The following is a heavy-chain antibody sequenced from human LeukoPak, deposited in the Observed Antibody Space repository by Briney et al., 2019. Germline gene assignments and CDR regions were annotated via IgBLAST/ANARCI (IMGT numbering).Heavy chain of an antibody. CDR1: GYSFTGYY. D-gene: IGHD3-3*01. J-gene: IGHJ3*01. V-gene: IGHV1-2*02. Sequence: GASVKVSCKASGYSFTGYYIHWVRQAPGQGLEWMGWINPKSGGTDSAEKFEGRVTMTRDTSIRTSFLELGRLKSDATAVYYCTRETGANYDPGAFDVWGQGTMVTVSS. CDR2: INPKSGGT. CDR3: TRETGANYDPGAFDV.